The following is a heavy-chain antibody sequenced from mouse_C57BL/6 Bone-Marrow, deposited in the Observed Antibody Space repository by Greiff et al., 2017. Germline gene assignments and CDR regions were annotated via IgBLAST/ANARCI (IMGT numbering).Heavy chain of an antibody. CDR2: IDPSDSYT. Sequence: VQLQQPGAELVMPGASVKLSCKASGYTFTSYWMHWVKQRPGQGLEWIGEIDPSDSYTKYNQKFKGKSTLTVDKSSSTAYMQLSSLTSEDSAVYYCARAYYYGSVDYWGQGTTLTVSS. V-gene: IGHV1-69*01. CDR3: ARAYYYGSVDY. CDR1: GYTFTSYW. J-gene: IGHJ2*01. D-gene: IGHD1-1*01.